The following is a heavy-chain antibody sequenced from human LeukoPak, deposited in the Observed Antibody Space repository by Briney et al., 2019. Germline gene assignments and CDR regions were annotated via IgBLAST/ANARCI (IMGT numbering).Heavy chain of an antibody. CDR1: GGYISSFY. CDR3: ARGPGGGSYSDAFDI. V-gene: IGHV4-59*01. Sequence: SETLSLTCTVSGGYISSFYWSWIRQPPGKGLEWIGYIDYSGSTKYNPSLKSRVTISMNTSKNQFSLKLSSVTAADTAVYYCARGPGGGSYSDAFDIWGQGTMVTVSS. D-gene: IGHD1-26*01. CDR2: IDYSGST. J-gene: IGHJ3*02.